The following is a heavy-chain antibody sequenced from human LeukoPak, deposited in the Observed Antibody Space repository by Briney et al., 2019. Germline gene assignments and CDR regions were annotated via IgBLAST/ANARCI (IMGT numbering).Heavy chain of an antibody. CDR2: ISYDGSNK. Sequence: GGSLRLSCAASGFTFSSYGMHWVRQAPGKGLEWVAVISYDGSNKYYADSVKGRFTISRDNSKNTLYLQMNSLRAEDTAVYYCAKDRVRGVAYYFDYWGQGTLVTVSS. CDR3: AKDRVRGVAYYFDY. V-gene: IGHV3-30*18. J-gene: IGHJ4*02. D-gene: IGHD3-10*01. CDR1: GFTFSSYG.